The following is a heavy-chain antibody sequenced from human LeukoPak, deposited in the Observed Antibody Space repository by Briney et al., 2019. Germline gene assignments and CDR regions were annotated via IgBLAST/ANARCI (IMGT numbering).Heavy chain of an antibody. CDR1: GFNISRHF. CDR3: ARPVSGSYYEALGV. V-gene: IGHV3-53*01. D-gene: IGHD1-26*01. Sequence: GGSLRLSCAASGFNISRHFMNWVRQAPGKGLEWVSVIYTGGYTYYADSVKGRFTISRDNSKNTMYLQMNSLRADDTAVYYCARPVSGSYYEALGVWGQGTTVTVSS. J-gene: IGHJ6*02. CDR2: IYTGGYT.